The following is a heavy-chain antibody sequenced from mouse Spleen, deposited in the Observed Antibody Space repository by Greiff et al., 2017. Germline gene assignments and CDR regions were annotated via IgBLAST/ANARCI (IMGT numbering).Heavy chain of an antibody. J-gene: IGHJ1*01. CDR3: ARSRVRRYFDV. D-gene: IGHD2-14*01. CDR1: GYTFTSYW. CDR2: INPSNGGT. V-gene: IGHV1-53*01. Sequence: VQLQQPGTELVKPGASVKLSCKASGYTFTSYWMHWVKQRPGQGLEWIGNINPSNGGTNYNEKFKSKATLTVDKSSSTAYMQLSSLTSEDSAGYDCARSRVRRYFDVWGAGTTVTVSS.